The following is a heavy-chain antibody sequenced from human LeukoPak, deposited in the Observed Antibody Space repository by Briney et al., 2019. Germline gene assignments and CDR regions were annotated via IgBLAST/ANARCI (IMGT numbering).Heavy chain of an antibody. CDR2: IRYGGSNK. V-gene: IGHV3-30*02. Sequence: PGGSLRLSCAASGSTFSCYGMHWVRQAPGKGLEWVAFIRYGGSNKYYADSVKGRFTISRGNSKNTLYLQMNGLRAEDTAVYYCASSRRGEFWSGYDADHWGQGTLVTVSS. CDR1: GSTFSCYG. J-gene: IGHJ4*02. CDR3: ASSRRGEFWSGYDADH. D-gene: IGHD3-3*01.